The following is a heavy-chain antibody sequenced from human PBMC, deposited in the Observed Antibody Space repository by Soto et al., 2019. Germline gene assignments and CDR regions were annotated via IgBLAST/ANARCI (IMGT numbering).Heavy chain of an antibody. D-gene: IGHD3-10*01. V-gene: IGHV3-43*01. J-gene: IGHJ4*02. CDR2: ISWDGGST. CDR1: GFTFDDYT. Sequence: EVQLVESGGVVVQPGGSLRLSCAASGFTFDDYTMHWVRQAPGKGLEWVSLISWDGGSTYYADSVKGRFTISRDNSKNSLYLQMNSLRTEDTALYYCAKDSSGRYYYGWRYFDYWGQGTLVTVSS. CDR3: AKDSSGRYYYGWRYFDY.